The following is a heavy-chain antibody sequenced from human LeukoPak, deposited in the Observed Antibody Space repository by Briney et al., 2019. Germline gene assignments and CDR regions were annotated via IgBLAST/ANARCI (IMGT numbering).Heavy chain of an antibody. CDR3: ARDLPDY. CDR2: IRFTGSYI. D-gene: IGHD5/OR15-5a*01. CDR1: GFTFTSYS. J-gene: IGHJ4*02. Sequence: GGSLRLSCAASGFTFTSYSMNWVRQAPGRGLEWVSSIRFTGSYIYYADSVKGRFTISRDDAKNLLSLQMISLRVEDTAVYYCARDLPDYWGQGTLVTVSS. V-gene: IGHV3-21*01.